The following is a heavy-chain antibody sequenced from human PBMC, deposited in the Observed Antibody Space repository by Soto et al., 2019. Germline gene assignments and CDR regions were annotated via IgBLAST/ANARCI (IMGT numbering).Heavy chain of an antibody. J-gene: IGHJ6*02. D-gene: IGHD4-4*01. Sequence: SETLSLTCAVYGGSFSGYYWSWIRQPPGKGLEWIGEINHSGSTNYNPSLKSRVTISVDTSKNQFSLKLSSVTAADTAVYYCARPLGNYVLGGPYGMDVWGQGTTVTVSS. CDR1: GGSFSGYY. CDR2: INHSGST. V-gene: IGHV4-34*01. CDR3: ARPLGNYVLGGPYGMDV.